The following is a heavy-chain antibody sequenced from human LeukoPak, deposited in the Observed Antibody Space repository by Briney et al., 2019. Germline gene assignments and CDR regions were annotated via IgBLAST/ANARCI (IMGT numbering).Heavy chain of an antibody. CDR1: GGCIHSY. J-gene: IGHJ5*02. V-gene: IGHV4-4*07. D-gene: IGHD3-10*01. CDR3: ARDSGTTGEVKFDP. Sequence: SETLSLTCTVSGGCIHSYWSWIRQPAGKGLEWIGRISGSGTITYNPALQSRLTISIDTSNNQFSLKLMSVTAADTAVYYCARDSGTTGEVKFDPWGQGTLVTVSS. CDR2: ISGSGTI.